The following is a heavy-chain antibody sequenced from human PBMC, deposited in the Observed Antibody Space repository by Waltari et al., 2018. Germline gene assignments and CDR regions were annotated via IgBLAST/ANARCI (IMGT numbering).Heavy chain of an antibody. Sequence: EVQLVESGGGLIQPGGSLRLSCAASGFTVSSNYMSWVRKAQGKGLEWVSVIYSGGSTYYADSVKGRFTISRDNSKNTLYLQMNSLRAEDTAVYYCALEVRQLIFSFDYWGQGTLVTVSS. D-gene: IGHD6-13*01. CDR3: ALEVRQLIFSFDY. V-gene: IGHV3-53*01. CDR2: IYSGGST. J-gene: IGHJ4*02. CDR1: GFTVSSNY.